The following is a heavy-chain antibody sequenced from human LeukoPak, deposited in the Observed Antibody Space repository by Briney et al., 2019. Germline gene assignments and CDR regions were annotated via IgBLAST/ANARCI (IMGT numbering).Heavy chain of an antibody. CDR1: GFTFSSYG. CDR3: ARSDIVVVPAAIGYAIDY. V-gene: IGHV3-33*01. CDR2: MWYDGSNK. J-gene: IGHJ4*02. D-gene: IGHD2-2*02. Sequence: GRALRLSCAASGFTFSSYGMHWVRQAPGKGREWVAVMWYDGSNKYYADSVKGRFTISRDNSKNTLYLQMNSLRAEDTAVYYCARSDIVVVPAAIGYAIDYWGQGTLVTVSS.